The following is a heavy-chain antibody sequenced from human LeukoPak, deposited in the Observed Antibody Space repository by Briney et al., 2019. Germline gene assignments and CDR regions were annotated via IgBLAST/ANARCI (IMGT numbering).Heavy chain of an antibody. J-gene: IGHJ6*02. D-gene: IGHD6-19*01. Sequence: GGSLRLSCAASGVTLSSYAMSWARQAPGKGLEWVSGISSSGSGGNTYYADSVKGRFTISRDNSKNTLYLQMNSLRAEDTAVYYCAKENRIAVAGTVLWYYYYGMDVWGQGTTVTVSS. CDR1: GVTLSSYA. CDR2: ISSSGSGGNT. V-gene: IGHV3-23*01. CDR3: AKENRIAVAGTVLWYYYYGMDV.